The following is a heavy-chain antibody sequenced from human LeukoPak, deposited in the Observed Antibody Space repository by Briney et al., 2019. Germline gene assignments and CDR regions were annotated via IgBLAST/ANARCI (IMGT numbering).Heavy chain of an antibody. Sequence: ASVKVSCKASGGTFSNYAISWVRQAPGQGLEWIGRIIPILDLTENAQKFQGRVTITADKSTTTTFMELSSLSSGDTAVYYCARPAGTEDYYSMDVWGQGTMVTVSS. CDR3: ARPAGTEDYYSMDV. D-gene: IGHD3-10*01. CDR2: IIPILDLT. V-gene: IGHV1-69*04. CDR1: GGTFSNYA. J-gene: IGHJ6*02.